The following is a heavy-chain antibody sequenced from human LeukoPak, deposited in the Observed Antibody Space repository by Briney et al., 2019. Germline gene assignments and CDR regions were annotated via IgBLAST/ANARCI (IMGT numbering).Heavy chain of an antibody. CDR3: ARDTYYYDSSGYRYDY. J-gene: IGHJ4*02. Sequence: PGRSLRLSCAASGFTFSSYAMRWVRQAPGKGLEWVAVICCDGSNKYYADSVKGRFTISRDNTKNTLYLQMNSLRAEDTAVYYCARDTYYYDSSGYRYDYWGQGTLVTVSS. D-gene: IGHD3-22*01. CDR1: GFTFSSYA. CDR2: ICCDGSNK. V-gene: IGHV3-30-3*01.